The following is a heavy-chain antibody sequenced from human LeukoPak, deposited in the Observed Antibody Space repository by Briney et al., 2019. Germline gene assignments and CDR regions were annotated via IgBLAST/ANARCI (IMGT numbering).Heavy chain of an antibody. CDR1: GFTFSSYG. CDR3: ARDATMVPLYYYYMDV. J-gene: IGHJ6*03. CDR2: INSSSGYI. Sequence: GGSLRLSCAASGFTFSSYGMHWVRQAPGKGLEWVSSINSSSGYIYYADSVKGRFTVSRDNAKNSLYLQMNSLRAEDTAVCYCARDATMVPLYYYYMDVWGKGTTVTVSS. V-gene: IGHV3-21*01. D-gene: IGHD3-10*01.